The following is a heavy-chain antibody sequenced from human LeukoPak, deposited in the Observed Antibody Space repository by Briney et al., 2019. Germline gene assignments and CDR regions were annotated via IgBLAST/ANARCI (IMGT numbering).Heavy chain of an antibody. J-gene: IGHJ4*02. V-gene: IGHV3-30*03. Sequence: GGSLRLSCAASGFNFRSYGMHWVRQAPGRGLEWVALISYDGSDKHYADSVKGRFTVSRDNSKNTLYLQMNSLSRDDTAVYYCVGVGGYDSSGFLDYWGQGTLVTVSS. CDR3: VGVGGYDSSGFLDY. D-gene: IGHD3-22*01. CDR1: GFNFRSYG. CDR2: ISYDGSDK.